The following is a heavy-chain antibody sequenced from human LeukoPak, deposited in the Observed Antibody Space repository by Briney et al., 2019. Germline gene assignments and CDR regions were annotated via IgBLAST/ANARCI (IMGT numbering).Heavy chain of an antibody. CDR3: ARVPTYCGGDCLDI. CDR1: GFTFSSYS. D-gene: IGHD2-21*02. Sequence: GGSLRLSCAASGFTFSSYSMNWVRQAPGKELEWVSSISSSSSYIYYADSVKGRFTISRDNAKNSLYLQMNSLRAEDTAVYYCARVPTYCGGDCLDIWGQGTMVTVSS. V-gene: IGHV3-21*01. CDR2: ISSSSSYI. J-gene: IGHJ3*02.